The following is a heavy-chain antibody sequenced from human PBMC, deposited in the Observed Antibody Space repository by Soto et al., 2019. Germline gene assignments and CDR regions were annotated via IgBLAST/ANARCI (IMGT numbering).Heavy chain of an antibody. CDR2: IYYSGST. Sequence: PSETLSLTCTVSGASIRSGDSYWSWIRQAPGRGLEWIGYIYYSGSTYYNPSLKSRLSISVDTSKNQFSLELSFVTAADTAVCYCARDGGGPLLQYFSASLNGMDVWGQGTTVTVSS. J-gene: IGHJ6*02. CDR3: ARDGGGPLLQYFSASLNGMDV. D-gene: IGHD3-9*01. CDR1: GASIRSGDSY. V-gene: IGHV4-30-4*01.